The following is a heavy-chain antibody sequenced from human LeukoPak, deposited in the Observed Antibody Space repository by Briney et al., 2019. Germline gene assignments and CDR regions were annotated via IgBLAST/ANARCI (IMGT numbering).Heavy chain of an antibody. CDR2: ISGSGAGT. J-gene: IGHJ4*02. V-gene: IGHV3-23*01. Sequence: PGGSLRLSCAASAFTFSSYAMNWVRQAPGQGLEWVSGISGSGAGTNYADSVKGRFTISRDNSKNTLYLQMNSLRAEDTAVYYCAKAYCSTTLCYWNYWGQGTLVTVSS. D-gene: IGHD2-2*01. CDR3: AKAYCSTTLCYWNY. CDR1: AFTFSSYA.